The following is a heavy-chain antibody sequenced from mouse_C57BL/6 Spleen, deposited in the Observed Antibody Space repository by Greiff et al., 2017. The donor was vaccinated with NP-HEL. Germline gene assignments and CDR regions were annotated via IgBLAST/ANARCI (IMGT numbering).Heavy chain of an antibody. CDR3: ARWDDDYAMDY. D-gene: IGHD2-3*01. Sequence: DVQLQESGPELVKPGDSVKISCKASGYSFTGYFMNWVMQSHGKSLEWIGRINPYNGDTFYNQKFKGKATLTVDKSSSTAHMELRSLTSEDSAVYYCARWDDDYAMDYWGQGTSVTVSS. CDR2: INPYNGDT. J-gene: IGHJ4*01. CDR1: GYSFTGYF. V-gene: IGHV1-20*01.